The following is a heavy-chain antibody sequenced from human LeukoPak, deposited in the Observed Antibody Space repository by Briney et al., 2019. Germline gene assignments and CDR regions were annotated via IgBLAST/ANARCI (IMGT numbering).Heavy chain of an antibody. V-gene: IGHV4-39*07. CDR1: GGSISSSSYY. Sequence: SETLSLTCTVSGGSISSSSYYWGWIRQPPGKGLEWIGSIYYSGSTYYNPSLKSRVTISVDTSKNQFSLKLSSVTAADTAVYYCARDVHSSGWYSGMDVWGQGTTVTASS. J-gene: IGHJ6*02. CDR2: IYYSGST. CDR3: ARDVHSSGWYSGMDV. D-gene: IGHD6-19*01.